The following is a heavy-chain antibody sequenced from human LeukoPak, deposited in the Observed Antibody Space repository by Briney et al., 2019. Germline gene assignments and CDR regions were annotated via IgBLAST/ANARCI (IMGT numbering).Heavy chain of an antibody. J-gene: IGHJ4*02. CDR3: ASFPSGSYSAY. D-gene: IGHD1-26*01. CDR2: IRSKADNYAT. CDR1: GFTFSGSG. V-gene: IGHV3-73*01. Sequence: GGSLRLSCAASGFTFSGSGIHWVRQAPGKGLEWVGHIRSKADNYATVYAASVKGRFTITRDDSENTAYLQMNSLKTEDTAVYYCASFPSGSYSAYWGQGTLVTVSS.